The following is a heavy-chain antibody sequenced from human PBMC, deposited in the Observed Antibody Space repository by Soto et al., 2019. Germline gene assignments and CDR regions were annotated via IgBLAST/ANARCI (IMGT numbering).Heavy chain of an antibody. CDR1: GFTFSDYY. Sequence: QVQLVESGGGLVKPGGSLRLSCAASGFTFSDYYMSWIRQAPGKGLEWVSYISSSSSYTNYADSVKGRFTISRDNAKNSLYLQMNSLRAEDTAVYYCARVIGRIAAAGTSGCFDPWGQVTLVTVSS. V-gene: IGHV3-11*06. D-gene: IGHD6-13*01. CDR2: ISSSSSYT. J-gene: IGHJ5*02. CDR3: ARVIGRIAAAGTSGCFDP.